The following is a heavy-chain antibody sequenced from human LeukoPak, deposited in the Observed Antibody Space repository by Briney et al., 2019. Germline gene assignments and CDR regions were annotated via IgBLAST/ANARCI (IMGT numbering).Heavy chain of an antibody. Sequence: SETLSLTCTVSAGSISSYYWSWIRQPAGKGLEWIGRIYTSGSTNYNPSLKSRVTMSVDTSKNQFSLKLSSVTAADTAVYYCAREAYQLLSIELDATRRAFDIWGQGTMVTASS. CDR3: AREAYQLLSIELDATRRAFDI. CDR2: IYTSGST. V-gene: IGHV4-4*07. CDR1: AGSISSYY. D-gene: IGHD2-2*01. J-gene: IGHJ3*02.